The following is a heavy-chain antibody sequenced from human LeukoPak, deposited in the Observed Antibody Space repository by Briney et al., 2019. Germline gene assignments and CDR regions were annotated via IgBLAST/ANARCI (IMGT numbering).Heavy chain of an antibody. J-gene: IGHJ2*01. V-gene: IGHV4-39*01. CDR1: GGSVTRNNHY. Sequence: PSETLSLTCAVSGGSVTRNNHYGVWIRQPPGTGLEWIGSIYYSGATSYNPSLKSRVTIFVDTSENQFSLRLSSVTAADTAVYCRENSGNYNHRYWYFALWRRGTLVTVSS. CDR2: IYYSGAT. CDR3: ENSGNYNHRYWYFAL. D-gene: IGHD1-26*01.